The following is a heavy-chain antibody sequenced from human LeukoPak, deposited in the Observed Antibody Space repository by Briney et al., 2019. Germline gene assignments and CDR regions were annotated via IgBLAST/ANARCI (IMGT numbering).Heavy chain of an antibody. CDR1: GGTFSSYA. Sequence: PVKVSCKASGGTFSSYAISWVRQAPGQGLEWMGGIIPIFGTANYAQKFQGRVTITADESTSTAYMELSSLRSEDTAVYYCARDNGGSWVVDAFDIWGQGTMVTVSS. J-gene: IGHJ3*02. V-gene: IGHV1-69*13. D-gene: IGHD2-15*01. CDR2: IIPIFGTA. CDR3: ARDNGGSWVVDAFDI.